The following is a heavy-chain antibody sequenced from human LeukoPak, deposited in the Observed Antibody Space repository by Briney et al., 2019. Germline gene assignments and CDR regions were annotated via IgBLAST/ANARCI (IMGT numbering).Heavy chain of an antibody. Sequence: PGRSLRLSCAASGFTFSNYAMSWVRQAPGKGLEWVSGISGSGGTTSYPDSVKGRFTISRDNSKNTLHLQMTNLRADDTAVYYCAKSVGDYYYYYGMDVWGQGTTVTVSS. V-gene: IGHV3-23*01. CDR1: GFTFSNYA. J-gene: IGHJ6*02. CDR2: ISGSGGTT. CDR3: AKSVGDYYYYYGMDV.